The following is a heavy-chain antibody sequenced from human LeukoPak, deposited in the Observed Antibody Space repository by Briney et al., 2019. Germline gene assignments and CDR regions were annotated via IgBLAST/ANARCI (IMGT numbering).Heavy chain of an antibody. CDR2: IHPADSET. CDR3: VRHDGSFLEYFDY. J-gene: IGHJ4*02. Sequence: GESLKISCTGSGYIFTNYWIGWVRQMPGKGLEWMGIIHPADSETRYSPSFQGQVTISVDTSINPAYLQWTSLKASDTALYYCVRHDGSFLEYFDYWGQGALLTVST. V-gene: IGHV5-51*01. D-gene: IGHD1-26*01. CDR1: GYIFTNYW.